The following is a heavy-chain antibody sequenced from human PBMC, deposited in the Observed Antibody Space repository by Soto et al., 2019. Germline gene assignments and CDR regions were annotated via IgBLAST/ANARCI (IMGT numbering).Heavy chain of an antibody. D-gene: IGHD3-22*01. Sequence: SETLSLTCTVSGGSISSGDYYWSWIRQPPGKGLEWIGYIYYSGSTYYNPSLKSRVTISVDTSKNQFSLKLSSVTAADTAVYYCARAYYYDSSGYQHFDYWGQGSLVTVSS. CDR3: ARAYYYDSSGYQHFDY. CDR2: IYYSGST. CDR1: GGSISSGDYY. V-gene: IGHV4-30-4*01. J-gene: IGHJ4*02.